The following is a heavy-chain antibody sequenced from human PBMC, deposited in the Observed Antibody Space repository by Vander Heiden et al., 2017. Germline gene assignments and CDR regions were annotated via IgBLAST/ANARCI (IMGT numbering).Heavy chain of an antibody. Sequence: QVQLVESGGGVVQPGRYLRLSCAVSGFTFRSYAMHWVRQAPGKGLEWVAVISYDGSNKYYADSVKGRFTISRDNSKNTLYLQMNSLRAEDTAVYYCAREAPSIAVAGTFWFDPWGQGTLVTVSS. D-gene: IGHD6-19*01. J-gene: IGHJ5*02. CDR2: ISYDGSNK. CDR1: GFTFRSYA. V-gene: IGHV3-30-3*01. CDR3: AREAPSIAVAGTFWFDP.